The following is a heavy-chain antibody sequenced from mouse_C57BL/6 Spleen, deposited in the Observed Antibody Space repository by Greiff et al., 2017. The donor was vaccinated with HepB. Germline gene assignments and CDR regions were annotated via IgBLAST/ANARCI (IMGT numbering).Heavy chain of an antibody. Sequence: QVHVKQSGPELVKPGASVKISCKASGYAFSSSWMNWVKQRPGKGLEWIGRIYPGDGDTNYNGKFKGKATLTADKSSSTAYMQLSSLTSEDSAVYFCARHHYYGSSYRYFDVWGTGTTVTVSS. V-gene: IGHV1-82*01. CDR3: ARHHYYGSSYRYFDV. J-gene: IGHJ1*03. D-gene: IGHD1-1*01. CDR2: IYPGDGDT. CDR1: GYAFSSSW.